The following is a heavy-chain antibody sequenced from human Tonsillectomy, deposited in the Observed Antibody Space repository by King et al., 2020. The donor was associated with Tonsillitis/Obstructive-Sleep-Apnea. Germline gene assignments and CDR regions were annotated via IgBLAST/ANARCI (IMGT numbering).Heavy chain of an antibody. Sequence: VQLQQWGAGLLKPSETLSLTCAVYGGSFSGYYWSWIRQPPGKGLEWIGEINHSGSTNYNPSLKSRVTISVDTSKNQFSLKLSSVTAADTAVYYWARGYYDFWSGYYTSKTSNNWFDPWGQGTLVTVSS. D-gene: IGHD3-3*01. CDR3: ARGYYDFWSGYYTSKTSNNWFDP. CDR1: GGSFSGYY. CDR2: INHSGST. J-gene: IGHJ5*02. V-gene: IGHV4-34*01.